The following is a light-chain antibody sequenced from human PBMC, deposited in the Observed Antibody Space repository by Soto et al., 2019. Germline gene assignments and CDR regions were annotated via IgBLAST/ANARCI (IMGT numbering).Light chain of an antibody. CDR1: QTISSW. CDR2: DAS. J-gene: IGKJ1*01. Sequence: DIQMTQAPSTLSGSVGDRCTITCRASQTISSWLAWYQQKQGKXPKXXIYDASSLQSDVPSRFSGSGSGTELAITISSLQPDDFETYYCQQYNTYSWTFGPGTKVDIK. CDR3: QQYNTYSWT. V-gene: IGKV1-5*01.